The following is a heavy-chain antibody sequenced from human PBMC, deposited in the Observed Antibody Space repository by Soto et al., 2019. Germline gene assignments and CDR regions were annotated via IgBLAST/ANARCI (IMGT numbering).Heavy chain of an antibody. D-gene: IGHD2-2*01. Sequence: EVQLVESGGGLVQPGGSLRLSCAASGFTLSNYWMHWARQAPGKGLVWVSRISSDGSSTNYADSVKGRFPISRDNAKNTRHLQMNSLRAEDTAVYYCARVPYCSSSSCYSYFDSWGQGTLVTVSS. V-gene: IGHV3-74*01. CDR2: ISSDGSST. J-gene: IGHJ4*02. CDR1: GFTLSNYW. CDR3: ARVPYCSSSSCYSYFDS.